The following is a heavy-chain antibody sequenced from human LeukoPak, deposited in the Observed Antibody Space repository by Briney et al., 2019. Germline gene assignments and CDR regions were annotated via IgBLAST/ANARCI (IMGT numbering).Heavy chain of an antibody. CDR3: AKDYIAVVTAPTFEY. CDR1: GFTFSTYG. CDR2: IRYDGSNK. J-gene: IGHJ4*02. V-gene: IGHV3-30*02. D-gene: IGHD2-21*02. Sequence: GGSLRLSCAASGFTFSTYGMHWVRQAPGKGLEWVAFIRYDGSNKFYADSVKGRFTISRDTSKNTLYLQMNSLRAEDTAVYYCAKDYIAVVTAPTFEYWGQGTLVTVSS.